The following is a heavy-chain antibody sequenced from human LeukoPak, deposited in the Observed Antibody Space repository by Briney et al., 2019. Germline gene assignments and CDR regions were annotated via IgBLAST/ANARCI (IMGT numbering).Heavy chain of an antibody. D-gene: IGHD1-26*01. Sequence: SGPALVNPTQTLTLTCTVSGFSVRTRGLCVSWIRQSPGKAPEWLSRIDWDNDPFYTPSLKTRLTISKDTSKNQVVLTMTNMDAADTSRYFCARSTEGLLTFDSWGQGSLVTVSS. CDR2: IDWDNDP. CDR3: ARSTEGLLTFDS. J-gene: IGHJ4*02. CDR1: GFSVRTRGLC. V-gene: IGHV2-70*17.